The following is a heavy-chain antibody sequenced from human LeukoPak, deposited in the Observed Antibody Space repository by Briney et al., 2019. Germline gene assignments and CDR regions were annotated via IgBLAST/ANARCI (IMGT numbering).Heavy chain of an antibody. D-gene: IGHD6-13*01. Sequence: SETLSLTCTVSGYSISSGYYWGWIRQPPGRGLEWIGSIYHSGSTYYNPSLKSRVTISVDTSKNQFSLKLSSVTAADTAVYYCARVAGTQQLDYWGQGTLVFVSS. V-gene: IGHV4-38-2*02. CDR3: ARVAGTQQLDY. CDR1: GYSISSGYY. CDR2: IYHSGST. J-gene: IGHJ4*02.